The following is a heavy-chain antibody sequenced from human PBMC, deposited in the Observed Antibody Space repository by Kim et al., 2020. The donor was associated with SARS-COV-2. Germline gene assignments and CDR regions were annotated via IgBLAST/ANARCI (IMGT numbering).Heavy chain of an antibody. J-gene: IGHJ4*02. D-gene: IGHD6-19*01. Sequence: GQGFTGRFVFALDTSVSTAYLQISSLKAEDTAVYYCARVLRDQWLGIDYWGQGTLVTVSS. CDR3: ARVLRDQWLGIDY. V-gene: IGHV7-4-1*02.